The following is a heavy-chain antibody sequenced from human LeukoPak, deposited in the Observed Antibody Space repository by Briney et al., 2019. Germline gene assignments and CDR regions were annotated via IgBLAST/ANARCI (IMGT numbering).Heavy chain of an antibody. D-gene: IGHD4-17*01. V-gene: IGHV4-4*02. CDR3: ARADGDYENAFDI. J-gene: IGHJ3*02. CDR2: IYHSGST. CDR1: GGSISSSNW. Sequence: SETLSLTCAVSGGSISSSNWWSCVRQPPGKGLEWIGEIYHSGSTNYNPSLKSRVTISVDKSKNQFSLKLSSVTAADTAVYYCARADGDYENAFDIWGQGTMVTVSS.